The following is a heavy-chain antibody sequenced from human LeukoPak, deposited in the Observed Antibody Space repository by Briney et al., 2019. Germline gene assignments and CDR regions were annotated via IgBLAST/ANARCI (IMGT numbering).Heavy chain of an antibody. J-gene: IGHJ4*02. CDR3: ARGRCSGGSCYFDY. V-gene: IGHV4-61*01. D-gene: IGHD2-15*01. CDR2: IYYSGST. CDR1: GGSVSSGSYY. Sequence: PSETLSLTCTVSGGSVSSGSYYWSWIRQPPGKGPEWIGYIYYSGSTNYSPSLKSRVTISVDTSKNQFSLKLSSVTAADTAVYYCARGRCSGGSCYFDYWGQGTLVTVSS.